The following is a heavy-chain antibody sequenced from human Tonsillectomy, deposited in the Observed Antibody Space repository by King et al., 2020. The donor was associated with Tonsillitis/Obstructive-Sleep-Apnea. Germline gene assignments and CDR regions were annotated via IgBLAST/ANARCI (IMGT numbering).Heavy chain of an antibody. J-gene: IGHJ4*02. V-gene: IGHV5-51*01. CDR2: IYPGDSDT. CDR1: GYSFTSYW. CDR3: AGISDLAARPEEFDY. D-gene: IGHD6-6*01. Sequence: VQLVESGAEVKKPGESLKISCKGSGYSFTSYWIGWVRQMPGKGLEWMGIIYPGDSDTRYSPSFPGQVTISADKIISTAYLQWSSLKASDTSMYYCAGISDLAARPEEFDYWGQGTLVTVSS.